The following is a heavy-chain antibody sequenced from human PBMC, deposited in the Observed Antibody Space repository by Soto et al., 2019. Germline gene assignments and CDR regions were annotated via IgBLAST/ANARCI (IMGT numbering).Heavy chain of an antibody. J-gene: IGHJ6*02. V-gene: IGHV3-23*01. CDR3: AKDMEGPIVVVPAAINYYYYGMDV. Sequence: PGGSLRLSCAASGFTFSSYAMSWVRQAPGKGLEWVSAISGSGGSTYYADSVKGRFTISRDNSKNTLYLQMNSLRAEDTAVYYCAKDMEGPIVVVPAAINYYYYGMDVWGQGTTVTVSS. CDR1: GFTFSSYA. CDR2: ISGSGGST. D-gene: IGHD2-2*01.